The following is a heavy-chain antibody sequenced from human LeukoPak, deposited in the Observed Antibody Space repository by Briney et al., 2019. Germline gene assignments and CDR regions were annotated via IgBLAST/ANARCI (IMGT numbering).Heavy chain of an antibody. J-gene: IGHJ4*02. CDR2: ISSSSSYI. D-gene: IGHD3-22*01. Sequence: GGSLRLSCAASGFTFSSYSMKWVRQAPGKGLEWVSSISSSSSYIYYADSVKGRFTISRDNAKNSLYLQMNSLRAEDTAVYYCARVEYYYDSSGYYYNFDYWGQGTLVTVSS. CDR1: GFTFSSYS. V-gene: IGHV3-21*01. CDR3: ARVEYYYDSSGYYYNFDY.